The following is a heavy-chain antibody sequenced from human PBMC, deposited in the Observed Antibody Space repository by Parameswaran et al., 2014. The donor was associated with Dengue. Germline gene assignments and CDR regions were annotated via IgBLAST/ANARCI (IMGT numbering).Heavy chain of an antibody. CDR2: IIPIFGSP. V-gene: IGHV1-69*01. CDR3: ARRYCDPTTCPNSFDP. D-gene: IGHD3-9*01. Sequence: SWVRQAPGQGLEWLGGIIPIFGSPNYAQKFQDRLTISADESTSTAYMELSSLRSEDTAIYYCARRYCDPTTCPNSFDPWGQGTLVTVSS. J-gene: IGHJ5*02.